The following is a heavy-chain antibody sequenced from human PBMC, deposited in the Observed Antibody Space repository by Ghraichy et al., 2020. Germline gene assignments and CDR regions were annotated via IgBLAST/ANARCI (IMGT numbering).Heavy chain of an antibody. CDR2: ISGSGGST. D-gene: IGHD1-26*01. CDR3: AKDEEWELLWEDY. CDR1: GFTFSSYA. J-gene: IGHJ4*02. Sequence: LSLTCAASGFTFSSYAMSWVRQAPGKGLEWVSAISGSGGSTYYADSVKGRFTISRDNSKNTLYLQMNSLRAEDTAVYYCAKDEEWELLWEDYWGQGTLVTVSS. V-gene: IGHV3-23*01.